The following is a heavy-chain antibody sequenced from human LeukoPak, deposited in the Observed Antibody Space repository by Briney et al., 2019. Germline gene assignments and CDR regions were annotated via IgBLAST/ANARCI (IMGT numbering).Heavy chain of an antibody. D-gene: IGHD3-10*01. CDR1: GFTFSSYA. Sequence: SGGSLRLSCAASGFTFSSYAMSWVRQAPGKGLEWVSAISGSGGSTYYADSVKGRFTISRDNSKNTLYLQMNSLRAEDTAVYYCAKGPLITMVRGASVYWGQGTLVTVSS. J-gene: IGHJ4*02. CDR2: ISGSGGST. V-gene: IGHV3-23*01. CDR3: AKGPLITMVRGASVY.